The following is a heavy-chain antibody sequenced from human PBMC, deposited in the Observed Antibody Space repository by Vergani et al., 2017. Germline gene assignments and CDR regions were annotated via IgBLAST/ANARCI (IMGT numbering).Heavy chain of an antibody. D-gene: IGHD6-13*01. CDR3: ARSQSHEVAAAGTFFPWLTAFHYYYGMDV. V-gene: IGHV3-30*03. J-gene: IGHJ6*02. CDR1: GFSFTSYG. CDR2: ISFDGNKK. Sequence: QVRLVESGGGVVQPGRSLRLSCAASGFSFTSYGMHWVRQPPGKGLEWGATISFDGNKKDYTEAVRGRFTISRDSSKTLYLQMDSLRVEDTAMYFCARSQSHEVAAAGTFFPWLTAFHYYYGMDVWGQGTTVTVSS.